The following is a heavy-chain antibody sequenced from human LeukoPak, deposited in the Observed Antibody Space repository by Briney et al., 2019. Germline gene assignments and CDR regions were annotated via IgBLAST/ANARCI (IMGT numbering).Heavy chain of an antibody. V-gene: IGHV3-7*01. CDR1: GFTFRYYS. D-gene: IGHD3-10*01. J-gene: IGHJ4*02. CDR2: MKKDGSET. Sequence: GGSLRLSCVVSGFTFRYYSMIWVRQAPGKGLQWVANMKKDGSETKYGDFVKGRFTISRYNAKNSLYLQMNSLRAEDTAVYYCGRHRSGSGTYFIDYWGQGTLVSVSS. CDR3: GRHRSGSGTYFIDY.